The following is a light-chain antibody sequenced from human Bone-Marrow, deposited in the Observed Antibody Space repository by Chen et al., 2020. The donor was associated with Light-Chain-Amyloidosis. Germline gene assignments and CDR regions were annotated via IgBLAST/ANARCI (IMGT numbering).Light chain of an antibody. CDR3: AAWDDSMGGLWV. Sequence: QSVLTQPPSASATPAQRVTMSCSGGTSNIGTNYVFWFQHLPGTAPKLLIYRNDQRPSGVPGRFAGSKSGTSASLAIRGLRSEDEADYFCAAWDDSMGGLWVFGGGTKLTVL. CDR1: TSNIGTNY. J-gene: IGLJ3*02. CDR2: RND. V-gene: IGLV1-47*01.